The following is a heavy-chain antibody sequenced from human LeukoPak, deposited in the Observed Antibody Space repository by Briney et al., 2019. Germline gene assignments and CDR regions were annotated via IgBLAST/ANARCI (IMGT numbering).Heavy chain of an antibody. Sequence: GGSLRLSCATSGFTFSDYYMSWIRQAPGKGLEWVSYISSSDSTIYYADSVKGRFTISRDNAKNSLYLQMNSLRAEDTAVYYCARSGWFGELGFDYWGQGTLVTVSS. D-gene: IGHD3-10*01. V-gene: IGHV3-11*04. CDR3: ARSGWFGELGFDY. CDR2: ISSSDSTI. J-gene: IGHJ4*02. CDR1: GFTFSDYY.